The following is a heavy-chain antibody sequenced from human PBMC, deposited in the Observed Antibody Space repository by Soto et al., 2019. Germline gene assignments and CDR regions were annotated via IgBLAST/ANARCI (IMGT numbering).Heavy chain of an antibody. Sequence: PGESLKISCKGSGYTFTDYWIGWVRQLPGKGLEWMGIIYPGDSDTRYSPSFQGHVTITVDKSTNTAYLQWNTLRASDTAMYYCARHSSNYGYYYNAIVVWGQGTTVTV. D-gene: IGHD4-4*01. J-gene: IGHJ6*02. CDR1: GYTFTDYW. CDR2: IYPGDSDT. V-gene: IGHV5-51*01. CDR3: ARHSSNYGYYYNAIVV.